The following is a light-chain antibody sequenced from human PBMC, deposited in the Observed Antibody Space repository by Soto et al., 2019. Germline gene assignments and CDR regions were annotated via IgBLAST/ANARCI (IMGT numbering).Light chain of an antibody. CDR3: QQRDTWPT. CDR1: QPVSTY. V-gene: IGKV3-11*01. CDR2: DAS. J-gene: IGKJ4*01. Sequence: EIVLTQSPATLSLSPGETASLSCRASQPVSTYLAWYQKKPGQSPSLLLYDASNRATGVPDRFSGSGSGTDFTLTISSLEPEDFPVYYCQQRDTWPTFGGGTKVEIK.